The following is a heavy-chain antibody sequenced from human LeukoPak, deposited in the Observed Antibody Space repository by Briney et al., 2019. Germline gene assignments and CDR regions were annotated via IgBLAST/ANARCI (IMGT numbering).Heavy chain of an antibody. CDR3: AKSAGGGYDSYYYYYMDV. D-gene: IGHD5-12*01. CDR1: GFTFSSYG. CDR2: ISYDGSNK. Sequence: GGSLRLSCAASGFTFSSYGMHWVRQAPGKGLEWVAVISYDGSNKYYADSVKGRFTISRDNSKNTLYLQMNSLRAEDTAVYYCAKSAGGGYDSYYYYYMDVWGKGTTVTVSS. V-gene: IGHV3-30*18. J-gene: IGHJ6*03.